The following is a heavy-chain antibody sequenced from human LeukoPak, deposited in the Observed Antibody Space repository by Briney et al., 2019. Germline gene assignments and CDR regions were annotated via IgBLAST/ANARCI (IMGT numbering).Heavy chain of an antibody. CDR1: GYTFTSYD. D-gene: IGHD5-12*01. V-gene: IGHV1-8*01. J-gene: IGHJ4*02. Sequence: GASVKVSCKASGYTFTSYDINWVRQATGQGLEWMGWMNPNSGNTGYAQKFQGRVTMTRNTSISTAYMELSSLRSEDTAVYYCASSPLKIYGGYGQAPDLYWGQGTLVTVSS. CDR2: MNPNSGNT. CDR3: ASSPLKIYGGYGQAPDLY.